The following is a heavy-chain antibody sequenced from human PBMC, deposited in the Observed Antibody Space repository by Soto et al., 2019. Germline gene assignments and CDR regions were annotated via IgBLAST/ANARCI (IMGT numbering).Heavy chain of an antibody. J-gene: IGHJ3*01. D-gene: IGHD6-19*01. CDR1: GFIFSDHY. CDR3: VRGLNGFDV. Sequence: GGSLRLSCAVSGFIFSDHYMDWVRQAPGKGLEWVARSRSKPRSYTTVYAASVKDRFTISRDDSKNSLYLQMNSLKTEDTAVYYCVRGLNGFDVWGQGTKVTVSS. CDR2: SRSKPRSYTT. V-gene: IGHV3-72*01.